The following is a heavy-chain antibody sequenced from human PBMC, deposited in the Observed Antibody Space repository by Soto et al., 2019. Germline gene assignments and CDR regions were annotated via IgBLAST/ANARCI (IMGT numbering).Heavy chain of an antibody. J-gene: IGHJ4*02. CDR3: ASSRYCSSTSCYVPFDY. CDR1: GGSISSYY. V-gene: IGHV4-59*01. CDR2: IYYSGST. Sequence: ETLSLTCTVSGGSISSYYWSWIRQPPGKGLEWIGYIYYSGSTNYNPSLKSRVTISVDTSKNQFSLKLSSVTAADTAVYYCASSRYCSSTSCYVPFDYWGQGTLVTVSS. D-gene: IGHD2-2*01.